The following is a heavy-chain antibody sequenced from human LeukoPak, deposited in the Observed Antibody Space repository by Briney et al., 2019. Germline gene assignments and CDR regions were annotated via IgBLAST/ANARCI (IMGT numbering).Heavy chain of an antibody. CDR2: ITWNSGYI. Sequence: GGSLRLSRAASGFTFHDYAMHWVRQAPGRGLEWVSGITWNSGYIVYADSVKGRFTVSRDNAQNSLYLQMNSLRPEDTALYYCAKGHTYGLGESYLDFWGQGTLVSVSS. D-gene: IGHD5-18*01. V-gene: IGHV3-9*01. CDR3: AKGHTYGLGESYLDF. J-gene: IGHJ4*02. CDR1: GFTFHDYA.